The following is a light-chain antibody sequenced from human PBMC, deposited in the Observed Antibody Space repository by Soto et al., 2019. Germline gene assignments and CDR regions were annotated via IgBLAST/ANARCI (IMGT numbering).Light chain of an antibody. Sequence: DIVMTQSPLSLPVTPGEPASISCRSSQSLLHSNGYNYLDWYLQKPGQSPQLLIYLGSNRASGVPDRFSGSGSGTDFTLKISRVEAGDVGVYYCMQALKAAQLTFGGGAKVDI. V-gene: IGKV2-28*01. CDR2: LGS. CDR3: MQALKAAQLT. J-gene: IGKJ4*01. CDR1: QSLLHSNGYNY.